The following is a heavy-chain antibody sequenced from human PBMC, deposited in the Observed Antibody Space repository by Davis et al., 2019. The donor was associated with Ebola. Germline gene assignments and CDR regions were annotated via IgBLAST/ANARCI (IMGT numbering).Heavy chain of an antibody. V-gene: IGHV4-34*01. J-gene: IGHJ6*02. Sequence: PSETLSLTCAVYGGSFSGYYWSWIRQPPGKGLEWIGEINHSGSTNYNPSLKSRVTISVDTSKNQFSLKLSSVTAADTAVYYCARGQVVKNPSYYYYGMDVWGQGTTVTVSS. CDR2: INHSGST. D-gene: IGHD4-23*01. CDR3: ARGQVVKNPSYYYYGMDV. CDR1: GGSFSGYY.